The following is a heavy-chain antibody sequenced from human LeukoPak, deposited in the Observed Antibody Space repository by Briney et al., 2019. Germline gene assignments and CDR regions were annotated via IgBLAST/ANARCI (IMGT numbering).Heavy chain of an antibody. J-gene: IGHJ5*02. V-gene: IGHV3-30-3*01. D-gene: IGHD6-19*01. Sequence: PGGSLRLSCAASGFTFSSYAMHWVRQAPGKGLEWVAVISYDGSNEYYADSVKSRFTISRDNSKNTLYLQMNSLRADDTAVYYCARNKASSGWYGGGFDPWGQGTLVTVSS. CDR1: GFTFSSYA. CDR3: ARNKASSGWYGGGFDP. CDR2: ISYDGSNE.